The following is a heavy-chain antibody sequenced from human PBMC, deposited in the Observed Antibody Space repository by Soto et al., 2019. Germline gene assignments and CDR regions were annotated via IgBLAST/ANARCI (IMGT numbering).Heavy chain of an antibody. J-gene: IGHJ3*02. CDR3: ARELRYFDWPATQGAFDI. CDR2: ISAYNGNT. Sequence: XVKVSCKASGYTFTSYGISWVRQAPGQGLEWMGWISAYNGNTNYAQKLQGRVTMTTDTSTSTAYMELRSLRSDDTDVYYCARELRYFDWPATQGAFDIWGQGTMVTVSS. D-gene: IGHD3-9*01. V-gene: IGHV1-18*01. CDR1: GYTFTSYG.